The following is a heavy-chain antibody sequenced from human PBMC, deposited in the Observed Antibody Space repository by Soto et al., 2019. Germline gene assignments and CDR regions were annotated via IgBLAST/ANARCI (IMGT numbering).Heavy chain of an antibody. CDR3: ARGRRKVLWFGELHLHNWFDP. J-gene: IGHJ5*02. V-gene: IGHV4-34*01. CDR1: GGSFSGYY. D-gene: IGHD3-10*01. CDR2: INHSGST. Sequence: SETLSLTCAVYGGSFSGYYWSWIRQPPGKGLEWIGEINHSGSTNYNPSLKSRVTISVDTSKNQFSLKLSSVTAADTAVYYCARGRRKVLWFGELHLHNWFDPWGQGTLVTVSS.